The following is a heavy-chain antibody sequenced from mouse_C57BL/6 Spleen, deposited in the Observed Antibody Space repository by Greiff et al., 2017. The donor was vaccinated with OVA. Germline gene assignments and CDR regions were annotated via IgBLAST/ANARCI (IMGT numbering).Heavy chain of an antibody. D-gene: IGHD2-1*01. J-gene: IGHJ1*03. V-gene: IGHV1-53*01. CDR2: ITPSNGGT. Sequence: VQLPQPGTALVKPGASVKLSCKASGYTFPSYWMPWVKQRPGQGLELLGNITPSNGGTHYNEKFKSKATLTVDKSSSTAYMQLSSLTSEDSAVYYCARWDGNYGWYFDVWGTGTTVTVSS. CDR1: GYTFPSYW. CDR3: ARWDGNYGWYFDV.